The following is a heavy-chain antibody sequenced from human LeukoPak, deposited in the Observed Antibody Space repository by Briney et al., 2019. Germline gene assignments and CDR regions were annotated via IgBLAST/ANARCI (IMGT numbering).Heavy chain of an antibody. D-gene: IGHD3-10*01. CDR1: GFTFSSYW. Sequence: QPGGSLRLSCAASGFTFSSYWMHWVRQAPGEGLGWVARINSDGSSTIYADSVKGRFTISRDNAKNTLYLQMNSLRAEDTAVYYCARFSVREVYWGQGTPVTVSS. CDR3: ARFSVREVY. J-gene: IGHJ4*02. V-gene: IGHV3-74*01. CDR2: INSDGSST.